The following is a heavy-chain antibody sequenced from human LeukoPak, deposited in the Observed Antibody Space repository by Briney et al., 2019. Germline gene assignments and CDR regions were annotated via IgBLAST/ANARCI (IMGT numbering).Heavy chain of an antibody. J-gene: IGHJ4*02. CDR3: AKFEGATIPGWFNDY. CDR1: EFIFSDYA. D-gene: IGHD6-19*01. Sequence: GGSLRLSCAASEFIFSDYAMGWVRQAPGKGLEWISTIDKTTYPTFYADSVKGRFTISRDNSKNTLYLQKNSLRTEDTAVYFCAKFEGATIPGWFNDYWGQGILVTVSS. V-gene: IGHV3-23*05. CDR2: IDKTTYPT.